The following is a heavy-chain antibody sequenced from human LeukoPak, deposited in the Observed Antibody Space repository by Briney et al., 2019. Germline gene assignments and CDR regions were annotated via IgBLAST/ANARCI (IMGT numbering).Heavy chain of an antibody. CDR3: ARVGGYYDFWSGSRNYFDY. CDR2: INHSGST. Sequence: SETLSLTCAVYGGSFSGYYWSWIRQPPGERLEWIGEINHSGSTNYNPSLKSRVTISVDTSKNQFSLKLSSVTAADTAVYYCARVGGYYDFWSGSRNYFDYWGQGTLVTVSS. D-gene: IGHD3-3*01. J-gene: IGHJ4*02. V-gene: IGHV4-34*01. CDR1: GGSFSGYY.